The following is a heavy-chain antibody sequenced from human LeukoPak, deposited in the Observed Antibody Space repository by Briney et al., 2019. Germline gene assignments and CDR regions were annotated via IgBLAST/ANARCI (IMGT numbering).Heavy chain of an antibody. CDR3: ARDLGVCSGGTCYSVYDY. CDR2: IKEDGSEK. V-gene: IGHV3-7*01. J-gene: IGHJ4*02. D-gene: IGHD2-15*01. CDR1: VYIVSRYW. Sequence: PGGSLSLPRAASVYIVSRYWMSWVRQAPGKGLEWVADIKEDGSEKHCVDSVKGRFTISRDNAENSLYLQMNSLRAEDTAIYYCARDLGVCSGGTCYSVYDYWGQGTLVTVSS.